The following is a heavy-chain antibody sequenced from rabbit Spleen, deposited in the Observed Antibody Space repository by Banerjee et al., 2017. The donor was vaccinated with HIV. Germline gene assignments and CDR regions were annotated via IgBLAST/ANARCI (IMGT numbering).Heavy chain of an antibody. J-gene: IGHJ4*01. CDR3: RRDGAGGSYFAL. CDR1: GFDLSSYYY. Sequence: EGLRVDVGGLGKLEENLTLTCTASGFDLSSYYYMCWVRQAPGKGLAWIGCIYTGESGITDYARWAEGRFTISKTSSTTVTLQMTSLTAEDTASYVCRRDGAGGSYFALWGPGTLVTVS. CDR2: IYTGESGIT. V-gene: IGHV1S45*01. D-gene: IGHD8-1*01.